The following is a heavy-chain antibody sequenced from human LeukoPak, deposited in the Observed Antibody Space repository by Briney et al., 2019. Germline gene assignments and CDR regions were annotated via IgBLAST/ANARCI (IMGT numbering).Heavy chain of an antibody. CDR3: ATDPGASAWGYYMDV. CDR2: IWNDGRSE. Sequence: GGSLRLSCAASGFMYIDCGMNWVRQAPGKGLEWVSFIWNDGRSEHYADSVQGRFSVSIDNSDNTLYLHMTNLRPDDTAVYYCATDPGASAWGYYMDVWGTGTTVTVSS. J-gene: IGHJ6*03. CDR1: GFMYIDCG. D-gene: IGHD7-27*01. V-gene: IGHV3-30*02.